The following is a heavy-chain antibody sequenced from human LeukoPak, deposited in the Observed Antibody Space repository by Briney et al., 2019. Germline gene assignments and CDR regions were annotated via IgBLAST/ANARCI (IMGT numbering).Heavy chain of an antibody. V-gene: IGHV3-21*01. CDR3: ARRRFGELDY. D-gene: IGHD3-10*01. J-gene: IGHJ4*02. CDR1: GFTFSSYS. CDR2: ISSSSSYI. Sequence: GESLRLSCAASGFTFSSYSMNWVRQAPGKGLEWVSSISSSSSYIYYADSVKGRFTISGDNAKNSLYLQMNSLRAEDTAVYYCARRRFGELDYWGQGTLVTVSS.